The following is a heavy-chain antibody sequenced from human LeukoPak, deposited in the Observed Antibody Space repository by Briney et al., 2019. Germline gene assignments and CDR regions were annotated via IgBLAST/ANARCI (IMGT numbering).Heavy chain of an antibody. D-gene: IGHD3-9*01. J-gene: IGHJ4*02. CDR3: AKVRYYDILNGYSYFDY. CDR1: GFTFSSYA. Sequence: GGSLRLSCAASGFTFSSYAMSWVRQAPGKGLEWVSAISGSGGSTYYADSVKGRFTISRDNSKNTLYLQMNSLRAEDTAVYYCAKVRYYDILNGYSYFDYWGQGTLVTVSS. CDR2: ISGSGGST. V-gene: IGHV3-23*01.